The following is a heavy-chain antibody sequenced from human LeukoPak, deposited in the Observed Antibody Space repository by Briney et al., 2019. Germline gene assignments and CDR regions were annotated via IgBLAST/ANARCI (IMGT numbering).Heavy chain of an antibody. J-gene: IGHJ4*02. CDR1: GYTFTGYY. CDR2: INPNCGGT. CDR3: AREDSSGYDY. V-gene: IGHV1-2*02. D-gene: IGHD3-22*01. Sequence: AAVKVSCKASGYTFTGYYMHWVRQAPGQGLEWMGWINPNCGGTKYAQNFQGRVTMTSDTSISTAYMEVSRLRSDDTAVYYCAREDSSGYDYWGQGTLVTV.